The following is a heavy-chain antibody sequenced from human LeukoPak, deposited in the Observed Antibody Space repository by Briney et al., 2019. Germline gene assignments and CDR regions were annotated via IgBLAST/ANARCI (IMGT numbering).Heavy chain of an antibody. D-gene: IGHD6-19*01. CDR3: AKYGNSGWVIDN. CDR2: IYYTGGT. Sequence: SETLSLTCTVSGGSFGSDYWTWIRQPPGKGLEYIGYIYYTGGTNYNPSLKSRVTISVDTSKNQFSLKLSSVTAADTAVYFCAKYGNSGWVIDNWGQGTLVTVSS. J-gene: IGHJ4*02. V-gene: IGHV4-59*08. CDR1: GGSFGSDY.